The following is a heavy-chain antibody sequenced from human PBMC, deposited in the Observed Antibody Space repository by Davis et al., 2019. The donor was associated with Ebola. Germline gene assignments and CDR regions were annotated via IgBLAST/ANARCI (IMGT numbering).Heavy chain of an antibody. V-gene: IGHV3-11*04. D-gene: IGHD3-10*01. CDR3: ARDSGGFGESDY. CDR2: ISNRDGTI. J-gene: IGHJ4*02. Sequence: GESLKISCAASGFTFSDYYMSWIRQAPGKGLEWLSYISNRDGTIFYADSVKGRFIITRDNAKNSLYLQMNSLKTEDTAVYYCARDSGGFGESDYWGQGTLVTVSS. CDR1: GFTFSDYY.